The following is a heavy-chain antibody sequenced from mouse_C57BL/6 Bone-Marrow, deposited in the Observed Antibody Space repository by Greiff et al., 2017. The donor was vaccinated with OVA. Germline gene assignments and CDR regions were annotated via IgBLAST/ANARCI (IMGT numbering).Heavy chain of an antibody. D-gene: IGHD2-3*01. J-gene: IGHJ3*01. Sequence: QVQLQQPGAELVMPGASVKLSCKASGYTFTSYWMHWVKQRPGQGLEWIGEIDPSDSYTNYNQKFKGKSTLTVDKSSSTAYMQLSSLTSEDSAVYYCARIDGYTAYWGQGTLVTVSA. V-gene: IGHV1-69*01. CDR1: GYTFTSYW. CDR3: ARIDGYTAY. CDR2: IDPSDSYT.